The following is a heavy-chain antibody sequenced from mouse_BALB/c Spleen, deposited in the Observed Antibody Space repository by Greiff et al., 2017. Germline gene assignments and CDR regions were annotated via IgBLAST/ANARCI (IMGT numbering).Heavy chain of an antibody. D-gene: IGHD2-1*01. J-gene: IGHJ2*01. Sequence: VQLQQSGAELVRPGTSVKVSCKASGYAFTNYLIEWVKQRPGQGLEWIGVINPGSGGTNYNEKFKGKATLTADKSSSTAYMQLSSLTSDDSAVYFCARDGNYVDYWGQGTTLTVSS. CDR2: INPGSGGT. CDR1: GYAFTNYL. CDR3: ARDGNYVDY. V-gene: IGHV1-54*01.